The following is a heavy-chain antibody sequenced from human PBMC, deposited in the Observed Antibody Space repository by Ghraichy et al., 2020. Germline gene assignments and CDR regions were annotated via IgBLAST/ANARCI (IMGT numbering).Heavy chain of an antibody. CDR1: GFTFTSYG. D-gene: IGHD2-8*02. CDR3: ARSLGYWAFDF. CDR2: IGIGSSTL. Sequence: GGSLRLSCAASGFTFTSYGMSWVRQAPGKGPEWVSHIGIGSSTLYFSDSAKGRFTMSRDDAKNSVFLQMNSLRAEDTAVYYCARSLGYWAFDFWGQGALVTVSS. V-gene: IGHV3-48*01. J-gene: IGHJ4*02.